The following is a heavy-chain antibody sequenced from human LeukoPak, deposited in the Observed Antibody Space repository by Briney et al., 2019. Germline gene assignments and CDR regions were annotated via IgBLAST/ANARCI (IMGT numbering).Heavy chain of an antibody. CDR3: SRGRDRSKAGDH. D-gene: IGHD5-24*01. CDR2: IHPHGIF. V-gene: IGHV4-34*01. J-gene: IGHJ4*02. CDR1: GGSCADYY. Sequence: SETLSLTCDVSGGSCADYYCSWTRQPPGKGLDWIGEIHPHGIFYYNSSLMSRSTISLDTSKSQFSLRLTSVTAADTAIYYCSRGRDRSKAGDHWGQGSLVTVSS.